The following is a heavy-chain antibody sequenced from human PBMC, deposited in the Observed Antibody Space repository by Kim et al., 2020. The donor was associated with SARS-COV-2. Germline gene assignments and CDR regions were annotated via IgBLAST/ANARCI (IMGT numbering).Heavy chain of an antibody. CDR3: AKDRAGDSSSWYCDY. CDR2: ISGSGGST. CDR1: GFTFSSYA. D-gene: IGHD6-13*01. Sequence: GGSLRLSCAASGFTFSSYAMSWVRQAPGKGLEWVSAISGSGGSTYYADSVKGRFTISRDNSKNTLYLQMNSLRAEDTAVYYCAKDRAGDSSSWYCDYWGQGTLVTVSS. V-gene: IGHV3-23*01. J-gene: IGHJ4*02.